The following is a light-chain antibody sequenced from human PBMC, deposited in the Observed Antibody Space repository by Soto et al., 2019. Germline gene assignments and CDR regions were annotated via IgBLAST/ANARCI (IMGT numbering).Light chain of an antibody. J-gene: IGLJ1*01. V-gene: IGLV1-51*01. CDR1: SSNIGNNY. CDR2: DNY. CDR3: GTWDSTLTAYV. Sequence: QSVLTQPPSVSAAPGQKVTISCSGSSSNIGNNYVSWYQQLPGTGPKVLIYDNYKRPSGIPGRFSGSKSGTSATLGITGLQTGDEADYYCGTWDSTLTAYVFGTGTRSPS.